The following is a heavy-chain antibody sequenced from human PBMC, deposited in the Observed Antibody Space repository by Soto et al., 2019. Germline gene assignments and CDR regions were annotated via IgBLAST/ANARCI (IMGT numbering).Heavy chain of an antibody. CDR2: IKQDGSEK. J-gene: IGHJ4*02. D-gene: IGHD3-3*01. Sequence: EVQLVESGGGLVQPGGSLRLSCAASGFTFSSYWMSWVRQAPGKGLEWVANIKQDGSEKYYVDSVKGRFTISRDNAKNSLYLQMNSLRAEDTAVYYCARLRKYYDFLSGYSSWFDYWGQGTLVTVSS. V-gene: IGHV3-7*01. CDR3: ARLRKYYDFLSGYSSWFDY. CDR1: GFTFSSYW.